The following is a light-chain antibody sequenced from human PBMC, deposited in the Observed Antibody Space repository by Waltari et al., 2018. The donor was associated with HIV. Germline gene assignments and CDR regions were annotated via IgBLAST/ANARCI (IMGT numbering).Light chain of an antibody. V-gene: IGLV3-1*01. CDR3: QAWGSTTSGV. CDR1: ELGDKY. CDR2: QDD. Sequence: SYEVTQPPSVAVSPGQTASITCSGSELGDKYTCWYQQKPGQSPLLVIYQDDTRPSGIPARFSASCYGHTATLTISGTLPMDEADYYCQAWGSTTSGVFGRGTELTVL. J-gene: IGLJ2*01.